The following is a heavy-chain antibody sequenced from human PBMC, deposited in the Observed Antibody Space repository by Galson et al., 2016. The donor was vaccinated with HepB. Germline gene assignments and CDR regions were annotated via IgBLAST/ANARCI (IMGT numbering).Heavy chain of an antibody. CDR2: IRSRLGDYTT. J-gene: IGHJ5*02. D-gene: IGHD2-21*01. CDR1: GFTLSGSA. CDR3: TIGFHAP. V-gene: IGHV3-73*01. Sequence: SLRLSCAVSGFTLSGSALHWVRQASGTGLDWVGLIRSRLGDYTTTYAASVKGRCSISRDDSKNMAYLQMGSLQTDDSARYYCTIGFHAPWGQGTLVTVSS.